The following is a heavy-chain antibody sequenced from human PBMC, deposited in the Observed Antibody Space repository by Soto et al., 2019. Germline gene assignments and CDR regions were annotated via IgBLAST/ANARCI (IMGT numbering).Heavy chain of an antibody. D-gene: IGHD6-13*01. J-gene: IGHJ4*01. V-gene: IGHV4-59*08. Sequence: LSLTCTVSGDSMSLYYWSWIRLPPGKGLEWIGYVYYDGSTNYNPSLKGRVTMSVDTSENQFSLKLNSVTAADTAMYYCARHYSSAWYNVDFWGQGTLVTVSS. CDR2: VYYDGST. CDR1: GDSMSLYY. CDR3: ARHYSSAWYNVDF.